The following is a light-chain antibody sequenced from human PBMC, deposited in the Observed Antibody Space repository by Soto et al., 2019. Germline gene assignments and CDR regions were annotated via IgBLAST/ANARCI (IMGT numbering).Light chain of an antibody. J-gene: IGKJ4*01. V-gene: IGKV3-20*01. CDR3: HQYGSSPLPGGSPLP. CDR1: QSVSGNY. Sequence: ENVLTQSPGTLSLSPGERATLSCRASQSVSGNYLAWYQHKPGQAPRLLIYGASSRATGIADRFSGSGSGTDFSLTISRLEPEDFAVYYCHQYGSSPLPGGSPLPFGGGTKVEIK. CDR2: GAS.